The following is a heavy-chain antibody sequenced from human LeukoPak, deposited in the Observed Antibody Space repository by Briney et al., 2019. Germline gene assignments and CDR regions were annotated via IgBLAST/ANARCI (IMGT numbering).Heavy chain of an antibody. V-gene: IGHV1-2*02. CDR2: INPNSGGT. Sequence: GASVKVSYKTSGYTFTGYYRHWVRQAPGQGLEWMGWINPNSGGTNFAQRFQGKITMTRDTSISTAYMELSRLRSDDTAVYYYARDQQQLAPYFDYWGQGTLVTVSS. CDR1: GYTFTGYY. D-gene: IGHD6-13*01. J-gene: IGHJ4*02. CDR3: ARDQQQLAPYFDY.